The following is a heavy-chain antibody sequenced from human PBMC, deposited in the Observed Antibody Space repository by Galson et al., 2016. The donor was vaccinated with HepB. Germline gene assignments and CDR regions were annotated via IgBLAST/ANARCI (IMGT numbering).Heavy chain of an antibody. D-gene: IGHD2-8*01. V-gene: IGHV1-46*01. CDR3: ARLPGFGSNGYCFFDY. J-gene: IGHJ4*02. CDR1: GYTFIDYY. CDR2: INADDGGT. Sequence: SVKVSCKASGYTFIDYYVHWVRQAPGQGLEWMGVINADDGGTTYAQKFQVRVTMTRDTSAITAYMQLNSLVSEDTALYYCARLPGFGSNGYCFFDYWGQGTLVTVSA.